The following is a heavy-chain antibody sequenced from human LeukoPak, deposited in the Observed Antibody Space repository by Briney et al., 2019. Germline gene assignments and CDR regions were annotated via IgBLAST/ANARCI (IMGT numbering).Heavy chain of an antibody. CDR1: GGSISSYY. J-gene: IGHJ5*02. D-gene: IGHD3-10*01. V-gene: IGHV4-4*07. Sequence: SETLSLTCTVSGGSISSYYWSWIRQPAGKGLEWIGRIYTSGSTNYNPSLKSRVTMSVDTSKNQFSLKLSSVTAADTAVYYCARDHPLYYYGSGTYEGWFDPWGQGTLVTVSS. CDR2: IYTSGST. CDR3: ARDHPLYYYGSGTYEGWFDP.